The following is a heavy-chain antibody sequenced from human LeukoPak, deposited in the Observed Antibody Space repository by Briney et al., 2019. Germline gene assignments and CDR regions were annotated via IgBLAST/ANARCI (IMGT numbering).Heavy chain of an antibody. CDR3: AGAVVMTPMGFWSFDL. Sequence: TSETLSLTCGVYGGSFSGYQWSWIRHYPGKGLEWIGEISHTGSTKYNPSLKSRVTISGDTSKNQFSLKLTSVTAADTAVYYCAGAVVMTPMGFWSFDLWGRGILVTISS. CDR2: ISHTGST. V-gene: IGHV4-34*01. D-gene: IGHD2-21*02. CDR1: GGSFSGYQ. J-gene: IGHJ2*01.